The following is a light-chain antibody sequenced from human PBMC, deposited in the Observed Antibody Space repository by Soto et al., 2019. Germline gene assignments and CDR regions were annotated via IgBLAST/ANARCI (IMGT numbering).Light chain of an antibody. CDR1: SSDVGSYNR. Sequence: QSALTQPPSVSGSPGQSVAISCTGTSSDVGSYNRVSWYQQPPGAAPKLMIYEVSNRPSGVPDRFSGSKSGSTASLTISGLQAEDEADYYCNSYTGSSTYVFGTGTKVT. CDR3: NSYTGSSTYV. V-gene: IGLV2-18*02. J-gene: IGLJ1*01. CDR2: EVS.